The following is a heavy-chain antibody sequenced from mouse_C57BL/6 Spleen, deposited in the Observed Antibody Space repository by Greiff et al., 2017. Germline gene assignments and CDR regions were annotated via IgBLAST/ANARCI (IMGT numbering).Heavy chain of an antibody. Sequence: VQLQESGAELVKPGASVTISCKASGYAFSSYWMNWVKQRPGKGLEWIGQIYPGDGDTNYPGKFKGKATLTADNSSSTAYMQLSSLTSDDSAVYLCARGLTGTSWFAYWGQGTLVTVSA. D-gene: IGHD4-1*01. V-gene: IGHV1-80*01. CDR3: ARGLTGTSWFAY. CDR2: IYPGDGDT. J-gene: IGHJ3*01. CDR1: GYAFSSYW.